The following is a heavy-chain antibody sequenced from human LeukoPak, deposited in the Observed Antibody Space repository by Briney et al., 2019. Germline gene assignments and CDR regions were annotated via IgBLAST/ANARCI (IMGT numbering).Heavy chain of an antibody. D-gene: IGHD3-16*01. J-gene: IGHJ4*02. Sequence: ASVKVSCKASGYTFTSYDINWVRQATGQGLEWMGWMNPNSGNTGYAQKFQGRVTITRNTSISTAYMELSSLRSEDTAVYYCARDWRFTPESLFDYWGQGTLVTVSS. CDR2: MNPNSGNT. V-gene: IGHV1-8*03. CDR1: GYTFTSYD. CDR3: ARDWRFTPESLFDY.